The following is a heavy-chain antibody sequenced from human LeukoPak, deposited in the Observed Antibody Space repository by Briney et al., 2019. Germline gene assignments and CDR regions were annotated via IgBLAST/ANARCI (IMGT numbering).Heavy chain of an antibody. CDR1: GGPIRGTSYY. J-gene: IGHJ4*02. V-gene: IGHV4-39*02. CDR3: ARGPRRITIFGVVTTPTFDY. CDR2: VSYSGSP. D-gene: IGHD3-3*01. Sequence: PSETLSLTCIVSGGPIRGTSYYWGWIRQSPGKGLEWIGSVSYSGSPYYNPSLKSRVAISIDTSKNLFSLELTSVTAADTAVYYCARGPRRITIFGVVTTPTFDYWGQGTLVTVSS.